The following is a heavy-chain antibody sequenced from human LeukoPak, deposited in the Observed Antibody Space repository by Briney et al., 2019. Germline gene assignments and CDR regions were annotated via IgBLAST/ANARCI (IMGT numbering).Heavy chain of an antibody. D-gene: IGHD6-13*01. V-gene: IGHV4-34*01. CDR1: GGSFSGYY. CDR2: INHSGST. CDR3: ARELRIAAAGIGIDP. Sequence: SETLSLTCAVYGGSFSGYYWSWIRQPPGKGLEWIGEINHSGSTNYNPSLKSRVTMSVDTSKNQFSLKLSSVTAADTAVYYCARELRIAAAGIGIDPWGQGTLVTVSS. J-gene: IGHJ5*02.